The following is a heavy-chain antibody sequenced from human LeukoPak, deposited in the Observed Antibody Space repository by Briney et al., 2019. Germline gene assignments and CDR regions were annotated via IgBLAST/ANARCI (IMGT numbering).Heavy chain of an antibody. J-gene: IGHJ5*02. CDR1: GFTFSSHW. CDR2: INADGSAT. Sequence: GGSLRLSCAASGFTFSSHWMHWVRQAPEKGLVGVSHINADGSATYYPASVKDRFTISRDNVRNTLYLQMHSLTAEDTGVYYCVRGALRDCSYTSCTRGNWFDPWGQGTLVTVSS. D-gene: IGHD2-2*01. V-gene: IGHV3-74*01. CDR3: VRGALRDCSYTSCTRGNWFDP.